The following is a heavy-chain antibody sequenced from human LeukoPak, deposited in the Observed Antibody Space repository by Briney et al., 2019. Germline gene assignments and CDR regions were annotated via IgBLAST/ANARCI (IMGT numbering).Heavy chain of an antibody. CDR3: AGSGGFSSWVDY. J-gene: IGHJ4*02. CDR2: INHSGST. CDR1: GGFFSGYY. D-gene: IGHD6-13*01. Sequence: KPSETLSLTCAVYGGFFSGYYWSWIRQPPGKGLEWIGEINHSGSTNYNPSLKSRVTISVDTSKNQFSLKLSSVTAADTAVYYCAGSGGFSSWVDYWGQGTLVTVSS. V-gene: IGHV4-34*01.